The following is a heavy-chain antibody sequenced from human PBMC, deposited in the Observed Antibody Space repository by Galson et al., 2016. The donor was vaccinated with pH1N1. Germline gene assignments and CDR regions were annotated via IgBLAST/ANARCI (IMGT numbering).Heavy chain of an antibody. CDR2: IKQDGTEN. J-gene: IGHJ6*02. Sequence: SLRLSCAASGFTFSSYWMTWVRQAPGKGLEWVANIKQDGTENYYVDSVKGRFTISRDNAKSSLDLQMNSLRAGDTAVYYCAREGAYLDTYYYYYGMDVWGQGTTVTVSS. CDR1: GFTFSSYW. CDR3: AREGAYLDTYYYYYGMDV. D-gene: IGHD3-16*01. V-gene: IGHV3-7*01.